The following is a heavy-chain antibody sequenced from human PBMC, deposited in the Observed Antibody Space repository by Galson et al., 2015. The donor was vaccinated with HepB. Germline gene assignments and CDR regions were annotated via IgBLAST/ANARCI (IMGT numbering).Heavy chain of an antibody. CDR3: ARDRGPRSYGDYEYFDL. CDR2: ISSTSSYT. CDR1: GFSFSDYY. Sequence: SLRLSCAASGFSFSDYYMSWLRQAPGKGLEWVSYISSTSSYTKYADSVKGRFTISRYNAKNSLYLQMNSLRAEDTAVYYCARDRGPRSYGDYEYFDLWGRGTLVTVSS. V-gene: IGHV3-11*05. J-gene: IGHJ2*01. D-gene: IGHD4-17*01.